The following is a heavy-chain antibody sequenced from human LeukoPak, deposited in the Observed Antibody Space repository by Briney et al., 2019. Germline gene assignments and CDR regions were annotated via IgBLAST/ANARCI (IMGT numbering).Heavy chain of an antibody. D-gene: IGHD5-18*01. CDR3: AKDMGMYTAMEPYYYYGMDV. J-gene: IGHJ6*02. V-gene: IGHV3-9*01. CDR2: ISWNSGSI. CDR1: GFTFDDYA. Sequence: GRSLRLSCAASGFTFDDYAMHWVRQAPGKGLEWVSGISWNSGSIGYADSVKGRFTISRDNAKNSLYLQMNSLRAEDTALYYCAKDMGMYTAMEPYYYYGMDVWGQGTTVTVSS.